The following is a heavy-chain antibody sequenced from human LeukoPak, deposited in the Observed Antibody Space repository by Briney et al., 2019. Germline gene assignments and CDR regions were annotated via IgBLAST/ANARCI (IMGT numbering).Heavy chain of an antibody. J-gene: IGHJ5*02. CDR2: IYRGGSI. D-gene: IGHD4-17*01. CDR1: GFSVSSRY. Sequence: GGSLRLSCAASGFSVSSRYMTWVRQAPGKGLEWVSVIYRGGSIYYADSLKGRFTISRDNSKNTLYLQMNSLRVEDTAVYYCATDSNNNGDYEAWGQGTLVTVSS. V-gene: IGHV3-66*02. CDR3: ATDSNNNGDYEA.